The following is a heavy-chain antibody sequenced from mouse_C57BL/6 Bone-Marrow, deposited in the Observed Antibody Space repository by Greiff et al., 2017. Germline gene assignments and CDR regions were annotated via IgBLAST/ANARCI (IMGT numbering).Heavy chain of an antibody. J-gene: IGHJ2*01. CDR1: GYSITSGYY. CDR2: ISYDGSN. V-gene: IGHV3-6*01. D-gene: IGHD1-1*01. CDR3: ARGVVATDY. Sequence: EVQLQESGPGLVKPSQSLSLTCSVTGYSITSGYYWNWIRQFPGNKLEWMGYISYDGSNNYNPSLKNRISITRDTSTNQFFLKLKSVTTEDTATYYCARGVVATDYWGQGTTLTVAS.